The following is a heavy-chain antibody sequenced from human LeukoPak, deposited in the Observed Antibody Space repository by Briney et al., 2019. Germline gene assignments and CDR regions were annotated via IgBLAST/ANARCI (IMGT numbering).Heavy chain of an antibody. CDR3: ARLAGAAAGFYYYYYYMDV. CDR2: IYYSGST. J-gene: IGHJ6*03. D-gene: IGHD6-13*01. CDR1: SGSISSSSYY. Sequence: PSETLSLTCTVSSGSISSSSYYWGWIRQPPGKGLEWIGSIYYSGSTYDNPSLKSRVTISVDTSKNQFSLKLSSVTAADTAIYYCARLAGAAAGFYYYYYYMDVWGKGTTVTVSS. V-gene: IGHV4-39*01.